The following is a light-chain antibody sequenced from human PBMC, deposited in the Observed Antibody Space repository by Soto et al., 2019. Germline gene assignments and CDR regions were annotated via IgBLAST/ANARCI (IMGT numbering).Light chain of an antibody. CDR2: GAS. CDR1: QSVSSSY. V-gene: IGKV3-20*01. J-gene: IGKJ1*01. Sequence: EVVLTHSPGTLSLSPGERATLSFSSSQSVSSSYLAWYQQKPGQAPRLLIYGASSRATGIPARFSGSGSGTEFTLTISSLQSEDFAVYYCQQYSNWPPITFGQGTKVDIK. CDR3: QQYSNWPPIT.